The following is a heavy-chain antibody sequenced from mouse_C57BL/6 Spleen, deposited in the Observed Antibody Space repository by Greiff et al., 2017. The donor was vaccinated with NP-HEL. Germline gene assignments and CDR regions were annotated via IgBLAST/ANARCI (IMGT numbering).Heavy chain of an antibody. Sequence: VQLQQPGAELVRPGSSVKLSCKASGYTFTSYWMDWVKQRPGQGLEWIGNIYPSDSETHYNQKFKDKATLTVDKSSSTAYMQLSSLTSEDSAVYYCAQIYYDYPFAYWGQGTLVTVSA. D-gene: IGHD2-4*01. V-gene: IGHV1-61*01. CDR3: AQIYYDYPFAY. J-gene: IGHJ3*01. CDR1: GYTFTSYW. CDR2: IYPSDSET.